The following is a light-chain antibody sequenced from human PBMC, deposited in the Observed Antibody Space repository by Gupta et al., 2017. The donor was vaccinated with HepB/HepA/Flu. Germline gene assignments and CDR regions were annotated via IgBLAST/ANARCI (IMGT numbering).Light chain of an antibody. CDR3: QQYNNWPPWT. Sequence: EIVMTQSPATLFVSPGASATLSCRASQSVSSNLAWYQQKPGQAPRLLSYGASTRATGIPARFSGSGSGTEFTLTIDSLQSEDFAVYYCQQYNNWPPWTFGQGTKVEIK. CDR2: GAS. J-gene: IGKJ1*01. CDR1: QSVSSN. V-gene: IGKV3-15*01.